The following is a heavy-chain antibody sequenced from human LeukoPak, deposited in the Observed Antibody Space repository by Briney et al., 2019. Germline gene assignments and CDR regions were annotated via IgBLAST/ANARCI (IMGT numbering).Heavy chain of an antibody. Sequence: SETPSLTCTVSGGSISSGDYYWSWIRQPPGKGLEWIGYIYYSGSSYYNPSLKSRVTMSVDTSKNQFSLKLSSVTAADTALYYCASLNGDPSYWSFVLWGRGTLVTVSS. J-gene: IGHJ2*01. D-gene: IGHD4-17*01. CDR2: IYYSGSS. CDR1: GGSISSGDYY. CDR3: ASLNGDPSYWSFVL. V-gene: IGHV4-30-4*01.